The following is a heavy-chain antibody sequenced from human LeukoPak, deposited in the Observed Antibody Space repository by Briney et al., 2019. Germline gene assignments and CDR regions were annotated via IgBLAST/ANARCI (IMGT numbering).Heavy chain of an antibody. J-gene: IGHJ4*02. CDR1: GYTFNGYY. CDR2: INPNSGGA. Sequence: ASVKVSCKASGYTFNGYYMHWVRQAPGHGLEWMGRINPNSGGADSAQKFQGRVTLTIDTSINTAYMELSSLRSDDTAVYYCARDRRGYSGYDMDWGQGTLVTVSS. D-gene: IGHD5-12*01. CDR3: ARDRRGYSGYDMD. V-gene: IGHV1-2*06.